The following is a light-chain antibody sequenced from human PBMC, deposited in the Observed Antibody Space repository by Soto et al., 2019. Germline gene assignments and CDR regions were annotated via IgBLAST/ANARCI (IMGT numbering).Light chain of an antibody. CDR2: EVS. Sequence: QSALTQPASVSGSPGQSITISCTGTSSDVGSYNLVSWYQQHPGKAPKLMIYEVSNRPSGVSNRFSGSKSGNTASLTISGLQTEDEADYYCCSYASTSTFEVFGGGTKVTVL. CDR1: SSDVGSYNL. CDR3: CSYASTSTFEV. V-gene: IGLV2-23*02. J-gene: IGLJ2*01.